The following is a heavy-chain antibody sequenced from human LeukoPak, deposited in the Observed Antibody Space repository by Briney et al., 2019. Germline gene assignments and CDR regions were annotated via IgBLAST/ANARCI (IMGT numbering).Heavy chain of an antibody. V-gene: IGHV3-48*01. J-gene: IGHJ3*01. CDR3: ARPTSSGWYPH. D-gene: IGHD6-19*01. Sequence: GGSLRLSCAASGFTFSDFNMNWVRQAPGKGLEWVSYITGSSSTIYYADSVKGRFTISRDNAKNSLYLQMNGLRAEDTAVYYCARPTSSGWYPHWGQGTMVTVSS. CDR1: GFTFSDFN. CDR2: ITGSSSTI.